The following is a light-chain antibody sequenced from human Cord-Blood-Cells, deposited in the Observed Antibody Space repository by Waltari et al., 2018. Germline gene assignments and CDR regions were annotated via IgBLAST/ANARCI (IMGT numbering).Light chain of an antibody. J-gene: IGLJ3*02. CDR1: SPNIGAGHD. Sequence: QSVLTQPPSVSGAPGQRVTISCTGSSPNIGAGHDVHWYQQLPGTAPNLLIYGNSNRPSGVPDRFSGSKSGTSASLAITGLQAEDEADYYCQSYDSSLSGWVFGGGTKLTVL. CDR2: GNS. CDR3: QSYDSSLSGWV. V-gene: IGLV1-40*01.